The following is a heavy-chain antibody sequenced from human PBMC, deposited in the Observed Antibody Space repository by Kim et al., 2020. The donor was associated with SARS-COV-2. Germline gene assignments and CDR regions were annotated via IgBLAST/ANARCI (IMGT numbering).Heavy chain of an antibody. J-gene: IGHJ5*02. CDR2: NYK. CDR3: AGGRLFGES. D-gene: IGHD3-10*01. Sequence: NYKDYAGSVKGLFAISRDNSNNTVFLLMNSLRPEDTAVYYCAGGRLFGESWGQGTLVTVSS. V-gene: IGHV3-30*09.